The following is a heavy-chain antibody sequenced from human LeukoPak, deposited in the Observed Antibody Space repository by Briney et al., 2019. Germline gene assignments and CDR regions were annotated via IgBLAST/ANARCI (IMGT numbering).Heavy chain of an antibody. CDR3: ARDGTAAGLYFDL. J-gene: IGHJ4*01. D-gene: IGHD6-13*01. V-gene: IGHV3-7*01. Sequence: PGGSLRLSCAVSGFTLSDYLMNWVRQAPGKGLEWVASISQNGGEKSYVDSVKGRFTISRDNPKNSLYLQMSSLRAEDTAVYYCARDGTAAGLYFDLWGQGTLVTVSS. CDR2: ISQNGGEK. CDR1: GFTLSDYL.